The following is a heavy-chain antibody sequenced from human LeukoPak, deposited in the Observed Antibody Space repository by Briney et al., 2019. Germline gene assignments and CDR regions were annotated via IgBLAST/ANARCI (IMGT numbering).Heavy chain of an antibody. V-gene: IGHV4-59*01. CDR2: IYYSGST. Sequence: SETLSLTCTVSGGSISSYYWSWIRQPPGKGLEWIGYIYYSGSTNYNPSLKSRVTISVDTSKNQFSLKLSSVTAADTAVYYCARTYYDILTGYYIGNWFDPRGQGTLVTVSS. CDR1: GGSISSYY. J-gene: IGHJ5*02. D-gene: IGHD3-9*01. CDR3: ARTYYDILTGYYIGNWFDP.